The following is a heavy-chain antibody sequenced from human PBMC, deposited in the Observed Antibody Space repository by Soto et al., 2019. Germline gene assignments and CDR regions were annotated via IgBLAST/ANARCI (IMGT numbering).Heavy chain of an antibody. CDR1: GFTFSSYS. J-gene: IGHJ4*01. CDR2: ISSSSSTI. D-gene: IGHD3-16*01. Sequence: EVQLVESGGGLVQPGGSLRLSCAASGFTFSSYSMNWVRQAPGKGLEWVSYISSSSSTIYYADSVKGRFTISRDNAKKSRYLESNGLRAGDTAVSCWERGALSPLFGGEVIPFPYRRDGTLVAVFS. V-gene: IGHV3-48*01. CDR3: ERGALSPLFGGEVIPFPY.